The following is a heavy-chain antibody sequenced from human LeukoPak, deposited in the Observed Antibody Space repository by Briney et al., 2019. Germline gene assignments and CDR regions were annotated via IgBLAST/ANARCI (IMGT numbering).Heavy chain of an antibody. CDR3: ARAVTGILTGYYTYYSYYMDV. V-gene: IGHV4-59*01. D-gene: IGHD3-9*01. CDR2: IYDGGST. Sequence: AETLSLTCTVSGFPISNYYLRWIRQPPGKGLEWVGCIYDGGSTNFNPALKSRVTISVATSKNQSSLTLRSVTTADMAVYYCARAVTGILTGYYTYYSYYMDVWGKGTTVTVSS. CDR1: GFPISNYY. J-gene: IGHJ6*03.